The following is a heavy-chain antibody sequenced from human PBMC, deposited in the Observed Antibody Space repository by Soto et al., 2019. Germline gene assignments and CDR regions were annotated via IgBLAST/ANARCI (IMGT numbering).Heavy chain of an antibody. V-gene: IGHV3-20*03. CDR2: INWNGIAR. CDR3: ARHRAYGSSMYYGMDV. J-gene: IGHJ6*02. D-gene: IGHD3-10*01. CDR1: GFTFNDYG. Sequence: EMQLVESGGGVVPPGGSLRLSSAASGFTFNDYGMSWVRQVPGKGLEWVSGINWNGIARGYADSVKGRFTISRDDAKNSLYLQINNVRAEDTALYYCARHRAYGSSMYYGMDVWGQGTTVTVYS.